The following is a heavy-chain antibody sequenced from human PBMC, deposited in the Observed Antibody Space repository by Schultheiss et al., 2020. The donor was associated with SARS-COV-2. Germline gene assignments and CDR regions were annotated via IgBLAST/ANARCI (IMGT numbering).Heavy chain of an antibody. V-gene: IGHV4-61*08. Sequence: SETLSLTCTVSGGSISSGGYYWSWIRQYPGKGLEWIGYYYYSGSTNYNPSLKSRVTISVETSKNQFSLKLSSVTAADTAVYYCARGIQTLKQYYGSGIGGYYYYYYGMDVWGQGTTVTVSS. D-gene: IGHD3-10*01. CDR1: GGSISSGGYY. J-gene: IGHJ6*02. CDR3: ARGIQTLKQYYGSGIGGYYYYYYGMDV. CDR2: YYYSGST.